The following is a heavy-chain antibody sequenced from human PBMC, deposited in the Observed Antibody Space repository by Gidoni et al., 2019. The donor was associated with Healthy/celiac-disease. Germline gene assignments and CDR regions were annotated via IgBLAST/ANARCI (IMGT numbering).Heavy chain of an antibody. V-gene: IGHV1-69*06. J-gene: IGHJ5*02. CDR3: AKQSSIAARGRRNWFDP. D-gene: IGHD6-6*01. Sequence: QVQLVQSGAEVKKPGSSVKVSCTASGGTFSSYAISWVRQAPGQGLEWMGGIIPIFGTANYAQKFQGRVTITADKSTSTAYMELSSLRSEDTAVYYCAKQSSIAARGRRNWFDPWGQGTLVTVSS. CDR2: IIPIFGTA. CDR1: GGTFSSYA.